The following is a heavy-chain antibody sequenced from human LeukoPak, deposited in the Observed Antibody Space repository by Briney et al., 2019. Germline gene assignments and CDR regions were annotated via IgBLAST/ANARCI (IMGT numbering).Heavy chain of an antibody. Sequence: ASVKVSCKASGYSITSYYMHWVRQAPGQGLDWVGVINPRDGGTTYAQKFQGRVTMTTDMSTSTVYMELSSLRIEDTAVYYCARDFVFPKWFDPWGQGTLVTVSS. D-gene: IGHD3-16*01. CDR1: GYSITSYY. V-gene: IGHV1-46*01. J-gene: IGHJ5*02. CDR2: INPRDGGT. CDR3: ARDFVFPKWFDP.